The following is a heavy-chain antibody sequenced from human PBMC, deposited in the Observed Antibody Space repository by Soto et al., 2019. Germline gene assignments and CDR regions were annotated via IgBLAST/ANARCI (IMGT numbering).Heavy chain of an antibody. D-gene: IGHD6-13*01. CDR2: IYYSGST. CDR3: ARAVAAAGPEDWFDP. J-gene: IGHJ5*02. V-gene: IGHV4-59*01. CDR1: GGSISSYY. Sequence: PSETLSLTCTVSGGSISSYYWSWIRQPPGKGLEWIGYIYYSGSTNYNPSLKSRVTISVDTSKNQFSLKLSSVTAADTAVYYRARAVAAAGPEDWFDPWGQGTLVTVS.